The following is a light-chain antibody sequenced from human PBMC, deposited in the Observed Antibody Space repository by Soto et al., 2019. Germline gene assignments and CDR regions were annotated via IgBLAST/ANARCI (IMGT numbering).Light chain of an antibody. CDR3: QQRTNWPLT. CDR2: DAS. J-gene: IGKJ4*01. V-gene: IGKV3-11*01. Sequence: EIVLTQSPATLSLSPGERATLSCSASQSVSSYLAWYQQKPGQAPRLLIFDASNRATGIPARFSGSGSGTDFTLTISSLEPEDFAIYYCQQRTNWPLTFGGGTKVEI. CDR1: QSVSSY.